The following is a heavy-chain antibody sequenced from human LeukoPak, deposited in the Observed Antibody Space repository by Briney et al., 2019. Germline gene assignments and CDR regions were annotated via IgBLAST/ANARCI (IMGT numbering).Heavy chain of an antibody. D-gene: IGHD2-15*01. CDR2: MNPNSCNT. CDR1: GYTFTSYD. J-gene: IGHJ4*02. CDR3: ARGGGGSSDY. V-gene: IGHV1-8*03. Sequence: ASVKVSCKASGYTFTSYDINGVRQARGKGVECMSWMNPNSCNTGYAQKFPGRVTITRNTSISTAYMELSSLRSEDTAVYYCARGGGGSSDYWGQGTLVTVSS.